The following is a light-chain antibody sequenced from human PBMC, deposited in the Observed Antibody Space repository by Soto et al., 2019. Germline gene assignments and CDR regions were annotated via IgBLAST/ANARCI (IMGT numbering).Light chain of an antibody. CDR2: DAS. J-gene: IGKJ2*01. Sequence: DIQMTQSPSSLSASVGDRVTITCRASQSISSYLNWYQQKPGKAPKLLIYDASSLQSGVPSRFSGSGSGTAFTLTISSLQPEDFATYYCQQSYSTPLYTFGQGTKLEIK. V-gene: IGKV1-39*01. CDR1: QSISSY. CDR3: QQSYSTPLYT.